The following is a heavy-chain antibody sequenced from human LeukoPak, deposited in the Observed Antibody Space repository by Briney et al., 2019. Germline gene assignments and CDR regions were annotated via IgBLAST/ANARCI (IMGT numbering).Heavy chain of an antibody. D-gene: IGHD6-19*01. V-gene: IGHV4-31*03. CDR3: ARSGPHGGWYYFDC. Sequence: SETLSLTCTVSGDSISSGGYYWSWIRPHPGKGLEWIGYTYYGGSTYYTPTLESRVSISIDTSAYQFSLKLSSVTAADTAVYYCARSGPHGGWYYFDCWGQGTLVTVSS. CDR2: TYYGGST. J-gene: IGHJ4*02. CDR1: GDSISSGGYY.